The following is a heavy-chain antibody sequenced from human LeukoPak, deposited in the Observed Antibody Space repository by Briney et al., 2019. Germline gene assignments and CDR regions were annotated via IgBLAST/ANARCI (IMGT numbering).Heavy chain of an antibody. V-gene: IGHV4-39*07. CDR3: ASYSITVAGFDY. D-gene: IGHD6-19*01. Sequence: PSETLSLTCTVSGGSISSSSYYWGWIRQPPGKGLEWIGEINHSGSTNYNPSLKSRVTISLDTSKNQFSLNLSSVTAADTAVYYCASYSITVAGFDYWGQGTLVTVSS. CDR1: GGSISSSSYY. J-gene: IGHJ4*02. CDR2: INHSGST.